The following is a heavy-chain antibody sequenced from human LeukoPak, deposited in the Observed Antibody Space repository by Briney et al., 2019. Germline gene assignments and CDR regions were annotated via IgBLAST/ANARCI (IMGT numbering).Heavy chain of an antibody. Sequence: GGSLRLPCAASGFTLSNYWVSWVRQAPGKGGEWVANLKQGGSEKYYVDSVKGRFTISRDNDKNSLYLQMNSRRAEDTAVYCCGTGQELGYWGQGTLVTVSS. CDR3: GTGQELGY. CDR2: LKQGGSEK. D-gene: IGHD1-26*01. J-gene: IGHJ4*02. V-gene: IGHV3-7*01. CDR1: GFTLSNYW.